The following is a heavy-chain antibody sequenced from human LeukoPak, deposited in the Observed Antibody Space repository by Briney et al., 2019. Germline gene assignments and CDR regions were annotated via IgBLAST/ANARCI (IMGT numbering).Heavy chain of an antibody. CDR3: ARFLVDTVMLWPADV. CDR2: IKQDGREK. D-gene: IGHD5-18*01. V-gene: IGHV3-7*01. Sequence: GGSLRLSCAASGFTFSSYWMSWVRQAPGKGLEWVANIKQDGREKYYVGSVKGRFTVPRDNAKNSLSLQITSLRAEDTAVYYCARFLVDTVMLWPADVWGKATTVTVSS. J-gene: IGHJ6*04. CDR1: GFTFSSYW.